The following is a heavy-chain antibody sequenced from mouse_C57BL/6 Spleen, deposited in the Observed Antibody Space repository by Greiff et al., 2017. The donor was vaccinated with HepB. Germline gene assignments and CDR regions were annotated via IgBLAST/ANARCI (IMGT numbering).Heavy chain of an antibody. Sequence: VQLQQSGPELVKPGASVKISCKASGYTFTDYYMNWVKQSHGKSLEWIGDINPNNGGTSYNQKFKGKATLTVDKSSSTAYMELRSLTSEDSAVYYCARRDSSGYYYFDYWGQGTTLTVSS. D-gene: IGHD3-2*02. V-gene: IGHV1-26*01. CDR1: GYTFTDYY. J-gene: IGHJ2*01. CDR2: INPNNGGT. CDR3: ARRDSSGYYYFDY.